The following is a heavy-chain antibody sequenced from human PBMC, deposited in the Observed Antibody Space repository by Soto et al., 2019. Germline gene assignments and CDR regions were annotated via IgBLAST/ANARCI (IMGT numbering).Heavy chain of an antibody. D-gene: IGHD2-8*01. CDR2: VAPRASYT. Sequence: PWESLKISCQDSGYQFTTKWYSWVRQIPGKHLEREGRVAPRASYTDYNPAFRAHVIISFDRSVTTGYLDWDSLNSSDSAMYYGFSHSSSNGAASGPLDPLGQGTPVTVPS. J-gene: IGHJ5*02. CDR1: GYQFTTKW. CDR3: FSHSSSNGAASGPLDP. V-gene: IGHV5-10-1*01.